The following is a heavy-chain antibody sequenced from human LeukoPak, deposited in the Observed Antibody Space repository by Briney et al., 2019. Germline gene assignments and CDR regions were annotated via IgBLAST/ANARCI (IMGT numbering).Heavy chain of an antibody. V-gene: IGHV4-59*08. CDR1: ADSITSGY. CDR2: IYGIENT. J-gene: IGHJ1*01. Sequence: PSETLSLTCSISADSITSGYWSWIRQPPGKGLEWIGYIYGIENTDYNPSLKSRVTISLDTSKNQLSLTLTAVTAADTAVYYCAGRGQRYFRDWGQGTLVTVSS. CDR3: AGRGQRYFRD.